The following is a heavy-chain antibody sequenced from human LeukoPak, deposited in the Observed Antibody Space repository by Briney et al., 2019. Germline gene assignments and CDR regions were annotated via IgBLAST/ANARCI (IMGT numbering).Heavy chain of an antibody. CDR2: IYSGGNP. Sequence: GGSLRLSCAASGFTVSNNYMSWVRQAPGKGLEWVSVIYSGGNPYYADSVKGRFTISRDNSKNKLYLQMNSLRVEDTAVYYCAREQITFGGIIARDWYFDLWGRGTLVTVSS. V-gene: IGHV3-53*01. CDR3: AREQITFGGIIARDWYFDL. J-gene: IGHJ2*01. CDR1: GFTVSNNY. D-gene: IGHD3-16*02.